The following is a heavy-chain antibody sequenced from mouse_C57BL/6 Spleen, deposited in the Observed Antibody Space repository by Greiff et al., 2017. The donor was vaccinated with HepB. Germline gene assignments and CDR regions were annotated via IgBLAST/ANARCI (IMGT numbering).Heavy chain of an antibody. Sequence: DVKLQESGAELVRPGASVKLSCTASGFNIKDDYMHWVKQRPEQGLEWIGWIDPENGDTEYASKFQGKATITADTSSNTAYLQLSSLTSEDTAVYYCTGVWLRHLDYGGQAPLSQSPQ. CDR2: IDPENGDT. J-gene: IGHJ2*01. V-gene: IGHV14-4*01. CDR3: TGVWLRHLDY. D-gene: IGHD2-2*01. CDR1: GFNIKDDY.